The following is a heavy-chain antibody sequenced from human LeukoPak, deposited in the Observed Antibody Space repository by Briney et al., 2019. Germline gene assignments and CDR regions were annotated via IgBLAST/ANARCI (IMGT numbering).Heavy chain of an antibody. CDR3: VRVEYSGTSFLFDY. Sequence: GGSLRLSCAASGFTFSYYSMNWVRQAPGKGLEWVSSISSGSSYIYYADSVKGRFTISRDNAKNSLYLQMNSLRAEDTAVYYCVRVEYSGTSFLFDYWSQGTLVTVSS. D-gene: IGHD1-26*01. V-gene: IGHV3-21*01. J-gene: IGHJ4*02. CDR2: ISSGSSYI. CDR1: GFTFSYYS.